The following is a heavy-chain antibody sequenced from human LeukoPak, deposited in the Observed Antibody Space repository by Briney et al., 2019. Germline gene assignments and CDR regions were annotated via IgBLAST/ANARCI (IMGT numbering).Heavy chain of an antibody. V-gene: IGHV4-59*01. CDR1: GGSISSYY. D-gene: IGHD3-22*01. CDR2: IYYSEST. J-gene: IGHJ4*02. Sequence: TSETLSLTCTVSGGSISSYYWSWIRQPPGKGREWIGYIYYSESTNYNPSLKSRVTISVDTSKNQFSLKLSSVTAADTAVYYCGRDGAYYDSSGFLDYWGQGTLVTVSS. CDR3: GRDGAYYDSSGFLDY.